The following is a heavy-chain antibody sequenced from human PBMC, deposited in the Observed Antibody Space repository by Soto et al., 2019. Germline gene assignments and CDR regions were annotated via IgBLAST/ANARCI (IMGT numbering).Heavy chain of an antibody. Sequence: EVQLLESGGGLVQPGGSLRLSCVDSGFTFNSYAMTWVRQAPGQGLEWVSTVTGSGAYTLDAESVKGRFTISRGNSKDTLYLQRITLTHEDTDLYYSAKERSYDIWADSYNNYGMDVWGQGTPVTVSS. V-gene: IGHV3-23*01. J-gene: IGHJ6*02. CDR3: AKERSYDIWADSYNNYGMDV. CDR2: VTGSGAYT. CDR1: GFTFNSYA. D-gene: IGHD3-9*01.